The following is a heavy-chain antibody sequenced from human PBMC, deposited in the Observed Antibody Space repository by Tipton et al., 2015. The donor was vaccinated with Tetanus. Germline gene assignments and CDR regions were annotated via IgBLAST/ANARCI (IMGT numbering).Heavy chain of an antibody. V-gene: IGHV1-69*06. Sequence: QSGPEVKKPGSSVRVSCKTSGGTFNNYAISWVRQAPGQGLEWMGGIFPQFGTSNYAPKFQDRVTMTADTSTGTVYMELSSLRSEDTAVYYCARGPTVTTAHYYYGMDVWGQGTTVTVSS. CDR2: IFPQFGTS. CDR1: GGTFNNYA. D-gene: IGHD4-11*01. CDR3: ARGPTVTTAHYYYGMDV. J-gene: IGHJ6*02.